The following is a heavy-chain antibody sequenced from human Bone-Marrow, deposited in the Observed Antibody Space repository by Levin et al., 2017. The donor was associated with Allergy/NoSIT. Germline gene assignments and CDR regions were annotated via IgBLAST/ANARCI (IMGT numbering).Heavy chain of an antibody. CDR3: VREGLVAAGIDYYYMDV. J-gene: IGHJ6*03. CDR2: IYNSGSS. V-gene: IGHV4-59*08. CDR1: GGSISNYY. Sequence: SETLSLTCTVSGGSISNYYWSWIRQPPGKGLEWIGNIYNSGSSNYNPSLKSRVTISVDTSKNQFSLKLSSVTAADTAVYYCVREGLVAAGIDYYYMDVWGKGTPVTVSS. D-gene: IGHD6-13*01.